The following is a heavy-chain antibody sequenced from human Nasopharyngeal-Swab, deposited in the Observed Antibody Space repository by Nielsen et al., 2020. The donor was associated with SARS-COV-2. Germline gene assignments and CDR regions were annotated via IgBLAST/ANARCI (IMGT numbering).Heavy chain of an antibody. V-gene: IGHV3-23*01. D-gene: IGHD3-10*01. CDR2: ISGSGDST. CDR3: AKVEYGSGSYSPYY. J-gene: IGHJ4*02. CDR1: GITISSYA. Sequence: GASLKTSWAASGITISSYAMSWVRPAPGKGLEWVSAISGSGDSTYYADPVKGRFTISRDNSKTTLYLQMNSLRADDTAAYYCAKVEYGSGSYSPYYWGQGTLVTVSS.